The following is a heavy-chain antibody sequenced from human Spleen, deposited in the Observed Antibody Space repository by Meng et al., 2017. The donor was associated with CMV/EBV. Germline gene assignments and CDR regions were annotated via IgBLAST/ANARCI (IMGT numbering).Heavy chain of an antibody. Sequence: FSFSHHAMGWGRQVPGKGLEWLAVIWYDGSNKYYRDSLEGRFTISRDNSENTLYLQMKRLRTEDTAIYYCARDSGSYNFWRKGWFDSWGQGTLVTVSS. CDR3: ARDSGSYNFWRKGWFDS. V-gene: IGHV3-33*01. CDR1: FSFSHHA. J-gene: IGHJ5*01. CDR2: IWYDGSNK. D-gene: IGHD3-3*01.